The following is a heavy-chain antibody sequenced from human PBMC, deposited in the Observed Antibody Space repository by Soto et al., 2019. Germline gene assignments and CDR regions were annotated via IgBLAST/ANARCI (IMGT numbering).Heavy chain of an antibody. CDR1: AYTFTSYG. CDR3: ARDRDYGDIPFDY. CDR2: ISAYNGNT. V-gene: IGHV1-18*01. J-gene: IGHJ4*02. D-gene: IGHD4-17*01. Sequence: ASVKVSCKASAYTFTSYGISWVRQAPGQGIEWMGWISAYNGNTDYAQKLQDRVTMTTDTSTSTAYMELRSLRSDDTAVYYCARDRDYGDIPFDYWGQGTLVTVSS.